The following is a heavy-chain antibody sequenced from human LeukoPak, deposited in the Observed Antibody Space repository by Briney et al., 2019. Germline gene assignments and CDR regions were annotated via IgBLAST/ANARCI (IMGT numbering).Heavy chain of an antibody. D-gene: IGHD7-27*01. Sequence: PGGSLRLSCAAFGFTFSTYGMHWVRQAPGKGLEWVAVVSFDSNNIYYADSVKGRFTISRDNSKNTLYLQMNSLRGEDTAVYYCAKAHLPRHEPGNFYFDYWGQGTLVTVSS. J-gene: IGHJ4*02. CDR1: GFTFSTYG. CDR2: VSFDSNNI. CDR3: AKAHLPRHEPGNFYFDY. V-gene: IGHV3-30*18.